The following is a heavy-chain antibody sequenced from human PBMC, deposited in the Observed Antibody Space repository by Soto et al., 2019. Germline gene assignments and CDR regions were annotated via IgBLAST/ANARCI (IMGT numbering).Heavy chain of an antibody. CDR1: GGAMIQTTYY. D-gene: IGHD3-16*01. Sequence: SETLSLTCTVSGGAMIQTTYYWGWIRQPPRRGLDWMGSFFHDANSSYNPPPDSGVTISVVASTNQFSLLRTSFAAADTTVEYCARHIQYAYGYFPRYIDQWGQGTVVTV. CDR3: ARHIQYAYGYFPRYIDQ. J-gene: IGHJ4*02. CDR2: FFHDANS. V-gene: IGHV4-39*01.